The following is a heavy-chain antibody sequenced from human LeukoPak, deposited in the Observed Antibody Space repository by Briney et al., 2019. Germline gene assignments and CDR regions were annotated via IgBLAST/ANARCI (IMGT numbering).Heavy chain of an antibody. CDR2: IIPIFGTA. D-gene: IGHD3-10*01. J-gene: IGHJ5*02. CDR3: ARITMVRGVMNWFDP. CDR1: GGTFSSYA. V-gene: IGHV1-69*06. Sequence: SVKVSCKASGGTFSSYAISWVRQAPGQGLEWMGGIIPIFGTANYAQKFQGRVTITADKSTSTAYMELSSLRSEDTAVYYCARITMVRGVMNWFDPWGQGTLVTVSS.